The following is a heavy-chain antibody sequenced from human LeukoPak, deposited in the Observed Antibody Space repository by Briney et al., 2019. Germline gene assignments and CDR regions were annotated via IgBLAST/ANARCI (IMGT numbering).Heavy chain of an antibody. V-gene: IGHV3-23*01. CDR3: SKEGTMVRDFDY. J-gene: IGHJ4*02. CDR2: ISGSGGST. D-gene: IGHD3-10*01. Sequence: GGSLRLSCAASGFTFSTYAMSWVRHATGKGVEWVSAISGSGGSTYYAHSVKGRFTISRDNSKNTLYLKMNGLGAEDTAVYYCSKEGTMVRDFDYWGQGTLVTVSS. CDR1: GFTFSTYA.